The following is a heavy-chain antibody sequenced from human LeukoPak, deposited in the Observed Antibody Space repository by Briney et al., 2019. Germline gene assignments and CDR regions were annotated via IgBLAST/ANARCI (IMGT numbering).Heavy chain of an antibody. V-gene: IGHV5-51*01. D-gene: IGHD3-22*01. CDR1: GYSFTSYW. CDR3: ARYANYYDSSGYYYLDAFDI. Sequence: GESLKISCKGSGYSFTSYWIGWVCQMPGKGLEWMGIIYPGDSDTRYSPSFQGQVTISADKSISTAYLQWSSLKASDTAMYYCARYANYYDSSGYYYLDAFDIWGQGTMVTVSS. CDR2: IYPGDSDT. J-gene: IGHJ3*02.